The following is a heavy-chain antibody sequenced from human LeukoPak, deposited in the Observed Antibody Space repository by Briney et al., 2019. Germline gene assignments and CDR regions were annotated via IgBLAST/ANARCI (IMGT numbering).Heavy chain of an antibody. D-gene: IGHD6-19*01. CDR1: GFTFDDYA. J-gene: IGHJ4*02. CDR3: AKDRSVAGTGNFDY. CDR2: VSWNSGSI. Sequence: GGSLRLSCAASGFTFDDYAMHWVRQVPGKGLEWVSGVSWNSGSIGYADSVKGRFTISRDNAKNSLYLQMNSLRAEDTALYYCAKDRSVAGTGNFDYWGQGTLVTVSS. V-gene: IGHV3-9*01.